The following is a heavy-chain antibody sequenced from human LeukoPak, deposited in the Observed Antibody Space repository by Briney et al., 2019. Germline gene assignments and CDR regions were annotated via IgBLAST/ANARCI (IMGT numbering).Heavy chain of an antibody. D-gene: IGHD2-8*02. CDR1: GYTFSDYA. CDR3: ARGRWTSHTVGYYFDS. J-gene: IGHJ4*02. Sequence: ASVKVSCKASGYTFSDYAVLWVRQAPGQRLKWMGWINAGNGNTKYSQEFQDRVTITRDTSASTAYMGMSSLTSEDMAIYYCARGRWTSHTVGYYFDSWGQGTLVTVSS. CDR2: INAGNGNT. V-gene: IGHV1-3*03.